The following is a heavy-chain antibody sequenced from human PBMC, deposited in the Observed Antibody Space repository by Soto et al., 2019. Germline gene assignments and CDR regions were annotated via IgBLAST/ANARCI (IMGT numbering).Heavy chain of an antibody. Sequence: SETLSLTCTVSGGSISGSCWSWIRQPPGKGLEWIGYIYYSGSSNYNPSLKSRVTISVDTSKNQFSLKLSSVTAADTAVYYCAREPYCSGGSCYSGGMDVWGKGTTVTVSS. D-gene: IGHD2-15*01. CDR1: GGSISGSC. CDR2: IYYSGSS. CDR3: AREPYCSGGSCYSGGMDV. J-gene: IGHJ6*03. V-gene: IGHV4-59*01.